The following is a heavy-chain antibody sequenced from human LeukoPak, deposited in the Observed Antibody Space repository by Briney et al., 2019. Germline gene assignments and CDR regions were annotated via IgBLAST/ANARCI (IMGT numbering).Heavy chain of an antibody. CDR3: ARLSTTSGWYSWFDP. CDR2: IYYTGST. V-gene: IGHV4-59*08. J-gene: IGHJ5*02. Sequence: SETLSLTCTVSGGSISNYYWSWIRQPPGKGLECIGYIYYTGSTTYNPSLKSRVTISVDSSKNQFSLRLSSVTAADTAVYYCARLSTTSGWYSWFDPWGQGTLVTVSS. D-gene: IGHD6-19*01. CDR1: GGSISNYY.